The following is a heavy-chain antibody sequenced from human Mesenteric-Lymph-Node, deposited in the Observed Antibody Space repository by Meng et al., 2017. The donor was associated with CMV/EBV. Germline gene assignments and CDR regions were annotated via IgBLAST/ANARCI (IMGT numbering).Heavy chain of an antibody. D-gene: IGHD3-22*01. J-gene: IGHJ5*02. Sequence: GSLRLSCAVSGETFSGYYWTWIRQAPGKGLEWIGEINHSGRATYNPSLKSRVAMSVDTSKNQFTLRLSSVTAAETAVYYCVRGRYYDGGDYYGRHWFDAWGQGTLVTVSS. CDR3: VRGRYYDGGDYYGRHWFDA. CDR2: INHSGRA. V-gene: IGHV4-34*01. CDR1: GETFSGYY.